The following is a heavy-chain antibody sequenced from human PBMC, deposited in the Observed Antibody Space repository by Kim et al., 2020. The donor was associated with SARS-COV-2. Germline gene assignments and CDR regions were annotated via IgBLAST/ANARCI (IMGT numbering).Heavy chain of an antibody. Sequence: SVKVSCKASGFTFTSSAVQWVRQARGQRLEWIGWIVVGSGNTNYAQKFQERVTITRDMSTSTAYMELSSLRSEDTAVYYCAAGSNYYDTFDYWGQGTLVTVSS. D-gene: IGHD3-22*01. V-gene: IGHV1-58*01. CDR2: IVVGSGNT. J-gene: IGHJ4*02. CDR1: GFTFTSSA. CDR3: AAGSNYYDTFDY.